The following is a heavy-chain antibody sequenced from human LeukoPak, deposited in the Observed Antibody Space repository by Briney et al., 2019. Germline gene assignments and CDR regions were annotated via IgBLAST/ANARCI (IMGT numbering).Heavy chain of an antibody. D-gene: IGHD4-23*01. J-gene: IGHJ4*02. CDR2: IIDSGNSI. Sequence: GGSLRLSCAASGFTFSSCAMSWVRQAPGKGLEWVSTIIDSGNSIYYADSVEGRFTISRDNSKNTLYLQMNSLRAGDTAVYYCAKDLILGGNSVRGFDYWGQGTLVTVSS. CDR1: GFTFSSCA. CDR3: AKDLILGGNSVRGFDY. V-gene: IGHV3-23*01.